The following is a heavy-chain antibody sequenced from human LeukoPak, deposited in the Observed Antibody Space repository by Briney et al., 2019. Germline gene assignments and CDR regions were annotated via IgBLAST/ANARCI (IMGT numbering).Heavy chain of an antibody. CDR2: ISTSGSII. D-gene: IGHD6-19*01. CDR3: ARSWLAVAGPEY. V-gene: IGHV3-48*03. Sequence: PGGSPTLSCAASGFTFSSYEMNWVRQVPGKGLEWVSYISTSGSIIYYADSVKGRFTISRDNAKNSLRLQMNSLRAEDTALYYCARSWLAVAGPEYWGQGTLVTVSS. J-gene: IGHJ4*02. CDR1: GFTFSSYE.